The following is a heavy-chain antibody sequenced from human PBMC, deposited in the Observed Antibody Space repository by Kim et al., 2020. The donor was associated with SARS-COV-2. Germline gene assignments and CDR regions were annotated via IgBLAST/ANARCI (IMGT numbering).Heavy chain of an antibody. V-gene: IGHV1-2*06. D-gene: IGHD1-26*01. CDR2: INPNSGGT. CDR1: GYTFTGYY. Sequence: ASVKVSCKASGYTFTGYYMHWVRQAPGQGLEWMGRINPNSGGTNYAQKFQGRVTMTRDTSISTAYMELSRLRSDDTAVYYCARVVGATHYFDYWGQGTLVTVSS. CDR3: ARVVGATHYFDY. J-gene: IGHJ4*02.